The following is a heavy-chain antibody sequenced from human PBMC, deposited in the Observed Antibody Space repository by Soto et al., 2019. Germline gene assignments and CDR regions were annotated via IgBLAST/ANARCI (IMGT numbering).Heavy chain of an antibody. Sequence: HPGGSLRLSCAASGFTFSSYAMSWVRQAPGKGLEWVSAISGSGGSTYYADSVKGRFTISRDNSKNTLYLQMNSLRAEDTAVYYCAKDAAMGYYDSSGSPIGYGVAYWGQGTLVTVSS. CDR1: GFTFSSYA. J-gene: IGHJ4*02. CDR2: ISGSGGST. CDR3: AKDAAMGYYDSSGSPIGYGVAY. D-gene: IGHD3-22*01. V-gene: IGHV3-23*01.